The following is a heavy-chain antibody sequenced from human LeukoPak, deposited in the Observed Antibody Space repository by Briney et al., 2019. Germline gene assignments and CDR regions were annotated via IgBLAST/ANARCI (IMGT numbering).Heavy chain of an antibody. D-gene: IGHD2-2*01. CDR3: AKQPGYCSTTSCLSFCDY. CDR1: GFTFSSFA. V-gene: IGHV3-23*01. CDR2: ISGSGDST. J-gene: IGHJ4*02. Sequence: GGSLRLSCAASGFTFSSFAMSWVRQATGKGLEWVSGISGSGDSTYYADSVKGRFTISRDNSKNTLYLQMNSLRAEDTAVFYCAKQPGYCSTTSCLSFCDYWSQGTLVTVSS.